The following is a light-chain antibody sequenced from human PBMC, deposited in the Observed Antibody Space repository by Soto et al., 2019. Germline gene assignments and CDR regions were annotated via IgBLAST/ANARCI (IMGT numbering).Light chain of an antibody. CDR1: QSVSSTY. CDR3: QQYGRSPLT. CDR2: GAS. V-gene: IGKV3-20*01. Sequence: EIVLTQSPGTLSLSPGERATLSCRASQSVSSTYLAWYQQKPGQAPRLLIYGASSRATGIPDRFSGSGSGTDFTLTINRLEHEDFAVYYCQQYGRSPLTFGGGTKVDIK. J-gene: IGKJ4*01.